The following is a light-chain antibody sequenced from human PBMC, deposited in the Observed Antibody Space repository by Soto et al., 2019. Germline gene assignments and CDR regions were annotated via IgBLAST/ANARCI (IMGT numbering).Light chain of an antibody. J-gene: IGKJ2*01. Sequence: EIVLTQSPGTLSLSPGERATLSCRASQSVSSSYLAWYQQKPGQAPRLLIYGASSRATGIPDRFSGSGSGTDFTLTISRREPEDFAVYYCQQYGNSPQTFGQGTKLEIK. CDR1: QSVSSSY. CDR3: QQYGNSPQT. V-gene: IGKV3-20*01. CDR2: GAS.